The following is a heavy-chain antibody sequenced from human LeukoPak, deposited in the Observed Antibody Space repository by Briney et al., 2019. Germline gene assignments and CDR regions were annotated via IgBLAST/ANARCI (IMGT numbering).Heavy chain of an antibody. CDR3: VRDYCSTTICYKGVVSDYYYYMDV. CDR1: GGSISNYY. CDR2: IYSSGST. J-gene: IGHJ6*03. Sequence: KSSETVSLTCTVSGGSISNYYWSWIRQPAGKGLEWIGRIYSSGSTYYSPSLSSRVTMSIDRPKNQISLRLSSVTAADTATYYCVRDYCSTTICYKGVVSDYYYYMDVWGKGTTVTVSS. V-gene: IGHV4-4*07. D-gene: IGHD2-2*02.